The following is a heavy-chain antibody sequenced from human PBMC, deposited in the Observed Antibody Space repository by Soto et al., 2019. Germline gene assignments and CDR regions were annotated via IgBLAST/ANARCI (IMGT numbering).Heavy chain of an antibody. V-gene: IGHV4-39*01. CDR1: GGSISSSSYY. CDR2: IYYSGST. D-gene: IGHD2-15*01. CDR3: ARHTPAISISDH. J-gene: IGHJ1*01. Sequence: SETLSLTCTVSGGSISSSSYYWGWIRQPPGKGLEWIGSIYYSGSTYYNPSLKSRVTISVDTSKNQFSLKLSSVTAADTAVYYCARHTPAISISDHWGQGTLVTVTS.